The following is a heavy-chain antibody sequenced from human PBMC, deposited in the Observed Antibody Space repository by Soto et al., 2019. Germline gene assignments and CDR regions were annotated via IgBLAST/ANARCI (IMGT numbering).Heavy chain of an antibody. Sequence: EVQLLESGGNLVQPGGSLRLSCEASGFTFSSYAMSWVRQAPGKGLEWVSSISAGGGGTYYVDSVKGRSTISRDNSKNRLYLQMNSLRDEDTAVYYCAKGGLRTGFDYWGQGTLVTVSS. J-gene: IGHJ4*02. CDR2: ISAGGGGT. CDR1: GFTFSSYA. D-gene: IGHD4-17*01. V-gene: IGHV3-23*01. CDR3: AKGGLRTGFDY.